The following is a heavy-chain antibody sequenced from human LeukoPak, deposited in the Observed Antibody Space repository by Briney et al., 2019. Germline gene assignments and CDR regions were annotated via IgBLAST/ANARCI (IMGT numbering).Heavy chain of an antibody. CDR1: GFTFSSYA. J-gene: IGHJ4*02. Sequence: QTGGSLRLSCAASGFTFSSYAMSWVRQAPGKGLEWVSAISGSGGSTYYADSMKGRFTISRDNSKNTLYLQMNSLRAEDTAVYYCARSYYDILTGYYDPDYWGQGTLVTVSS. D-gene: IGHD3-9*01. CDR3: ARSYYDILTGYYDPDY. V-gene: IGHV3-23*01. CDR2: ISGSGGST.